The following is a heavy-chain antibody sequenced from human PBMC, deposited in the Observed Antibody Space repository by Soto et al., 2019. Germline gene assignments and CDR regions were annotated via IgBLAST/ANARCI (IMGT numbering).Heavy chain of an antibody. J-gene: IGHJ6*03. Sequence: ASVKVSCKASGYTFTSYDINWVRQTTGQGLEWMGWMNPNSGNTGYAQKFQGRVTMTRNTSISTAYMELSSLRSEDTAVYYCARAGLPASLEWLLPKTYYYYYMDVWGKGTTVTVSS. CDR2: MNPNSGNT. CDR3: ARAGLPASLEWLLPKTYYYYYMDV. D-gene: IGHD3-3*01. CDR1: GYTFTSYD. V-gene: IGHV1-8*01.